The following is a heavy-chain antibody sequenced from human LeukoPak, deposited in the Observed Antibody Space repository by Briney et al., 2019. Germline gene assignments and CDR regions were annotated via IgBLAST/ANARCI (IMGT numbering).Heavy chain of an antibody. CDR1: GFTFSSYS. J-gene: IGHJ4*02. D-gene: IGHD6-13*01. CDR2: ISSSSSTI. CDR3: ARGFVQTGYSSSSYVH. Sequence: PGGSLRLSCAASGFTFSSYSMNWVRQAPGKGLEWVSYISSSSSTIYYADSVKGRFTISRDIFRNTLYLQLNSLRVEDTALYYCARGFVQTGYSSSSYVHWGQGTLVTVSS. V-gene: IGHV3-48*01.